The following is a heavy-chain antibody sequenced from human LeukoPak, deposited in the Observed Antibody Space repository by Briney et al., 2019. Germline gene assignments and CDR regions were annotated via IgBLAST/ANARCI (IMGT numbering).Heavy chain of an antibody. J-gene: IGHJ4*02. CDR2: IHHSGSA. CDR3: ARDSTSGNSWYFDS. CDR1: GGSIEGNEW. Sequence: EPSETLSLTCAVSGGSIEGNEWWNWVRQPPGKGLEWIAEIHHSGSASYNPSLKSRLAISVDKSKNHLSLNLTSVTAADTAVYYCARDSTSGNSWYFDSWGQGTLVTVSS. D-gene: IGHD6-13*01. V-gene: IGHV4-4*02.